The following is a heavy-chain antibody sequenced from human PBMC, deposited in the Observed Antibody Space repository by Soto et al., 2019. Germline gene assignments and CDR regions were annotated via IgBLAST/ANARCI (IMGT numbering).Heavy chain of an antibody. J-gene: IGHJ6*02. D-gene: IGHD2-15*01. CDR3: ARVSYSSYSRYYYYGMDV. Sequence: QVQLQESGPGLVKPSQTLSLTCTVSGGSISSGDYYWSWIRQHPGKGLEWIGNFYYSGSTYYNPCLKSRITISVDTSKNQFSLRLSSLTAADTAVYYCARVSYSSYSRYYYYGMDVWGQGTTVTVSS. CDR2: FYYSGST. CDR1: GGSISSGDYY. V-gene: IGHV4-31*03.